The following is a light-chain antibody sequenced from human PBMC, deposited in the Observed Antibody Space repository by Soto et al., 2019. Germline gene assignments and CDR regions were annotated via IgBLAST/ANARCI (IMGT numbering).Light chain of an antibody. CDR2: DAS. J-gene: IGKJ1*01. V-gene: IGKV1-5*01. CDR1: QSISSW. CDR3: QQYNSDWT. Sequence: DIQMTQSPSTLSASVGDRVTITCRASQSISSWLAWYQQKPGKAPKLLIYDASSLESGVPSRFSGSGSGTEFTLNISSLQTDDFATYYCQQYNSDWTFGQGTKVESK.